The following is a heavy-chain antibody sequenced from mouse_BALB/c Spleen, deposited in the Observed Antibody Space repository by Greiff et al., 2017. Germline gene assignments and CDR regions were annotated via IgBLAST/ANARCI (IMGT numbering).Heavy chain of an antibody. Sequence: EVQLQESGPGLVKPSQSLSLTCTVTGYSITSDYAWNWIRQFPGNKLEWMGYISYSGSTSYNPSLKSRISITRDTSKNQFFLQLNSVTTENTATYYCARSDYYDPLYAMDYWGQGTSVTVSS. J-gene: IGHJ4*01. V-gene: IGHV3-2*02. CDR2: ISYSGST. CDR3: ARSDYYDPLYAMDY. D-gene: IGHD2-4*01. CDR1: GYSITSDYA.